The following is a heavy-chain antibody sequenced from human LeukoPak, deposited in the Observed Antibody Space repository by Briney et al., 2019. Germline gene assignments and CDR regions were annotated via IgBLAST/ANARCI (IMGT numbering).Heavy chain of an antibody. Sequence: GGSLRLSCAASGFTFSSYGMHWVRQAPGKGLEWVAVISYDGSNKYYADSVKGRFTISRDNSKNTLYLQMNSLRAEDTAVYYCAKDRHYYGSGSTNWFDPWGQGTLVTVSS. CDR2: ISYDGSNK. D-gene: IGHD3-10*01. CDR1: GFTFSSYG. CDR3: AKDRHYYGSGSTNWFDP. V-gene: IGHV3-30*18. J-gene: IGHJ5*02.